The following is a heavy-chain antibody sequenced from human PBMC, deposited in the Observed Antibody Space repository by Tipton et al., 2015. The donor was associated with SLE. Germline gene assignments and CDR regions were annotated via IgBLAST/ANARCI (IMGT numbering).Heavy chain of an antibody. Sequence: TLSLTCIVSGDSINGFYWNWIRQPPGKGLEWIGHIHYSGSTNYNPSLKSRVIISLDTSKNQFSLKLSSVTAADTAVYYCSRLHFFSMTQRYFFDYWGQGSPVTVSS. CDR2: IHYSGST. CDR3: SRLHFFSMTQRYFFDY. D-gene: IGHD3-22*01. J-gene: IGHJ4*02. V-gene: IGHV4-59*01. CDR1: GDSINGFY.